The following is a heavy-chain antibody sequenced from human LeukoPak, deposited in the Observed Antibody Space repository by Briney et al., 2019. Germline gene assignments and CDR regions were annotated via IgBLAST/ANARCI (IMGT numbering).Heavy chain of an antibody. Sequence: SCKASGFTFTSYAMHWVRQAPGKGLEWVAVISYDGSNKYYADSVKGRFTISRDNSKNTLYLQMNSLRAEDTAVYYCARAGGGNGRHWGQGTLVTVSS. CDR3: ARAGGGNGRH. CDR1: GFTFTSYA. D-gene: IGHD4-23*01. V-gene: IGHV3-30-3*01. CDR2: ISYDGSNK. J-gene: IGHJ4*02.